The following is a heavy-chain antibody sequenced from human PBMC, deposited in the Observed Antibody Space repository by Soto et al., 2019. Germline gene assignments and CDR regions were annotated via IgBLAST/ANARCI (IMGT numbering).Heavy chain of an antibody. J-gene: IGHJ4*02. D-gene: IGHD5-18*01. V-gene: IGHV3-11*01. CDR2: ISSSGSTI. CDR1: GFTFSDYY. CDR3: ARGVAWILRWGVSYYFDY. Sequence: QVQLVESGGGLVKPGGSLRLSCAASGFTFSDYYMSWIRQAPGKGLEGVSYISSSGSTIYYADSVKGRFTISRDNAKNSRDLQMNSLIDEDAAVYYCARGVAWILRWGVSYYFDYWGQGTLVTVSS.